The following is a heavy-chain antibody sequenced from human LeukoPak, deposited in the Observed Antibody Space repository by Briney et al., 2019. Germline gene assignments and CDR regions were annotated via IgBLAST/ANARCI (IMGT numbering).Heavy chain of an antibody. V-gene: IGHV4-59*01. CDR1: GGSISSYY. Sequence: SETLSLTCTVPGGSISSYYWSWIRQPPGKGLEWTGYIYYSGSTNYNPSLKSRVTISVDTSKNQFSLKLSSVTAADTAVYYCARAYYYYDNFDYWGQGTLVTVSS. CDR3: ARAYYYYDNFDY. D-gene: IGHD3-22*01. CDR2: IYYSGST. J-gene: IGHJ4*02.